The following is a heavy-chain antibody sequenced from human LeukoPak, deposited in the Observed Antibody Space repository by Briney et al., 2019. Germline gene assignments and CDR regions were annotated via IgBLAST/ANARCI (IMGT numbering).Heavy chain of an antibody. CDR3: AATVLGYCSSTSCYQLYYYYGTDV. V-gene: IGHV4-34*12. D-gene: IGHD2-2*01. CDR2: IIHSGST. Sequence: SETLSLTCAVYGGSFSGYYWSWIRQPPGEGLEWIGEIIHSGSTNYNPSLKRRVTISVDTSNNQFSLKLSSVTAADTAVYYIAATVLGYCSSTSCYQLYYYYGTDVWGQGTTVTVSS. CDR1: GGSFSGYY. J-gene: IGHJ6*02.